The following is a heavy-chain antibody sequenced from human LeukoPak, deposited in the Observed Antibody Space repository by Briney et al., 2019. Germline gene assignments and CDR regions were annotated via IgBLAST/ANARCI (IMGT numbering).Heavy chain of an antibody. CDR3: ATFGAFADY. V-gene: IGHV3-74*01. Sequence: GGSLRLSCAASRFSISDYWLHWVRQAPGEGLVWVSGINHVGTSTYYADTVRGRFTISRDNARNTVFLQMNSLRVEDTAVYYCATFGAFADYWGQGTLVTVSS. J-gene: IGHJ4*02. CDR2: INHVGTST. CDR1: RFSISDYW. D-gene: IGHD4/OR15-4a*01.